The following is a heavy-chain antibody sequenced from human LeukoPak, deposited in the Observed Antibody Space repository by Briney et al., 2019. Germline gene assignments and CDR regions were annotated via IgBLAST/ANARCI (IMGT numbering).Heavy chain of an antibody. CDR1: GGSFSGYY. CDR3: ARRRITRYYFDY. D-gene: IGHD3-10*01. V-gene: IGHV4-34*01. Sequence: SETLSLTCAVYGGSFSGYYWSWTRQPPGKGLEWIGEINHSGSTNYNPSLKSRVTISVDTSKNQFSLKLSSVTAADTAVYYCARRRITRYYFDYWGQGTLVTVSS. J-gene: IGHJ4*02. CDR2: INHSGST.